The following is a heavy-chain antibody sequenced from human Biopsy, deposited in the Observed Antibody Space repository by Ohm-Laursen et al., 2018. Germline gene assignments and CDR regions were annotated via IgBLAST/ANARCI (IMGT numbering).Heavy chain of an antibody. D-gene: IGHD6-13*01. J-gene: IGHJ5*01. V-gene: IGHV4-31*01. CDR3: AGATSGTSLYDP. CDR2: ISHSGST. CDR1: GASISSAAYH. Sequence: SQTLSLTCTVSGASISSAAYHWSWIRQLPGKGLEWIGYISHSGSTSYNPSLRSLVTISTDTSTNQFSLKVRSVTAADTAMYYCAGATSGTSLYDPWGQRILVTVSS.